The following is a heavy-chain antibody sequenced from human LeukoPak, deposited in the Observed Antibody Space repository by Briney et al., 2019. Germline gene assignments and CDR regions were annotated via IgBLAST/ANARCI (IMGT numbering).Heavy chain of an antibody. V-gene: IGHV3-7*01. D-gene: IGHD2-2*01. Sequence: GGSLRLSCAASGFTFSSYWMSWVRQAPGKGLEWVANIKQDGSEKYYVDSVKGRFTISRDNAKNSLYLQMNSLRAEDTAVYYCARGAYCSSTSCYAIYYYYYMDVWGKGTTVTVSS. CDR2: IKQDGSEK. CDR3: ARGAYCSSTSCYAIYYYYYMDV. J-gene: IGHJ6*03. CDR1: GFTFSSYW.